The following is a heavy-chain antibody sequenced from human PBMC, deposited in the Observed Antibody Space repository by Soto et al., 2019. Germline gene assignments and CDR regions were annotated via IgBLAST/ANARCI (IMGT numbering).Heavy chain of an antibody. V-gene: IGHV3-30*18. Sequence: GGSLRLSCAASGFTFSSYGMHWVRQAPGKGLEWVAVISYDGSNKYYADSVKGRFTISRDNSKNTLYLQMNSLRAEDTAVYYCAKDPHSWNYGRFDYWGQGTLVTVSS. CDR1: GFTFSSYG. CDR3: AKDPHSWNYGRFDY. D-gene: IGHD1-7*01. CDR2: ISYDGSNK. J-gene: IGHJ4*02.